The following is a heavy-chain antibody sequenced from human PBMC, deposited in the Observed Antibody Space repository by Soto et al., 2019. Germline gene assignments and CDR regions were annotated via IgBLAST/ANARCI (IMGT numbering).Heavy chain of an antibody. J-gene: IGHJ6*02. Sequence: SETLSLTCTVSGGSVSTGSYDWSWIRQPPGKGLEWIGKIFFTGSAHYNPSLRNRVTMSVDTSKDQFSLTLTSVTAADTAVYYCARDGHGMDVWGQGTTVTSP. V-gene: IGHV4-61*01. CDR3: ARDGHGMDV. CDR1: GGSVSTGSYD. CDR2: IFFTGSA.